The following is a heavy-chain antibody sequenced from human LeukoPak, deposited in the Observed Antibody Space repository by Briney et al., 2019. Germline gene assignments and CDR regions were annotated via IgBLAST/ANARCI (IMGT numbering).Heavy chain of an antibody. V-gene: IGHV1-18*01. CDR2: ISAYNGNT. J-gene: IGHJ4*02. Sequence: GASVKVSCKASGYTFTSYGISWVRQAPGLGLEWMGWISAYNGNTNYAQKLQGRVTMTTDTSTSTAYMELRSLRSDDTAVYYCARDQSPDYYYDSSGYYSRGGFDYWGQGTLVTVSS. D-gene: IGHD3-22*01. CDR3: ARDQSPDYYYDSSGYYSRGGFDY. CDR1: GYTFTSYG.